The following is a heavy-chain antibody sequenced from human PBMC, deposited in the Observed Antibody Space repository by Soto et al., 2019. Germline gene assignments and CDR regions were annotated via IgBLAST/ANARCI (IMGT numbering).Heavy chain of an antibody. CDR1: GYTFTSYG. CDR2: INPYNGNT. CDR3: ARVGVGLAAPRVWHY. Sequence: ASVKVSCKASGYTFTSYGISWVRQAPGQGLEWMAWINPYNGNTKYAEKFLGRVTVTTDTSTATAYMEVRSLTSDDTAVFYCARVGVGLAAPRVWHYWGQGTQVTVSS. J-gene: IGHJ4*02. V-gene: IGHV1-18*01. D-gene: IGHD6-13*01.